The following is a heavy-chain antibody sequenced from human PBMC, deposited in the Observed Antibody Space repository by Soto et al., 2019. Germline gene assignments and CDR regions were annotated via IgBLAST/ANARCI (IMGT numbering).Heavy chain of an antibody. CDR3: ARPPSSSSWYPTWYFQH. Sequence: QVQLVQSGAEVKKPGSSVKVSCKASGGTFSSYAISWVRQAPGQGLEWMGGIIPIFGTANYAQKFQGRVTITADESTRTAYRELSSLRSEDTAVYFWARPPSSSSWYPTWYFQHWGQGTLVTVSS. J-gene: IGHJ1*01. CDR2: IIPIFGTA. D-gene: IGHD6-13*01. V-gene: IGHV1-69*01. CDR1: GGTFSSYA.